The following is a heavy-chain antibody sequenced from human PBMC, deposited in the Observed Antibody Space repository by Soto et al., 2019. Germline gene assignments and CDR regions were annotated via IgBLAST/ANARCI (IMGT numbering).Heavy chain of an antibody. CDR2: IYHSGST. V-gene: IGHV4-30-2*01. Sequence: PSETLSLTCAVSGGSISSGGYSWSWIRQPPGKGLEWIGYIYHSGSTYYNPSLKSRVTISVDRSKNQFSLKLSSVTAADTAVYYCARVLWFGELFSSIDYWGQGTLVTVSS. CDR3: ARVLWFGELFSSIDY. J-gene: IGHJ4*02. D-gene: IGHD3-10*01. CDR1: GGSISSGGYS.